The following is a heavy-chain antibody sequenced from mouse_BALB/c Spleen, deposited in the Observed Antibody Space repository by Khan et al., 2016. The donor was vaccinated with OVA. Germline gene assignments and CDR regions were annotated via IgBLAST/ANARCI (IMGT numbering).Heavy chain of an antibody. CDR2: INPATGYT. J-gene: IGHJ3*01. D-gene: IGHD1-1*01. Sequence: QVRLQQSGAELAKPGASVKMSCKASGYTFTSYWMHWVKQRPGQGLEWIGYINPATGYTEYNQRFKDKATLTADKSSSTAYMQLNSLTSEDSAVDYCTTHGSSSAWLTYWGQGTLVTVSA. CDR3: TTHGSSSAWLTY. CDR1: GYTFTSYW. V-gene: IGHV1-7*01.